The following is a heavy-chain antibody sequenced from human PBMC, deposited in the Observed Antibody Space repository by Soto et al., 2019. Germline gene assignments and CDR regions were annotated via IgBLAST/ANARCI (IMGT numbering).Heavy chain of an antibody. CDR1: GGSISSGGYY. J-gene: IGHJ1*01. D-gene: IGHD2-21*02. CDR3: ARVGGVVTATPTSSIQH. CDR2: IYYSGST. Sequence: QVQLQESGPGLVKPSQTLSLTCTVSGGSISSGGYYWSWIRQHPGKGLEWIGYIYYSGSTYYNPSVKLRVTISVDTSKNQFSLKLSSVTAADTAVYYCARVGGVVTATPTSSIQHWGQGTLVTVSS. V-gene: IGHV4-31*03.